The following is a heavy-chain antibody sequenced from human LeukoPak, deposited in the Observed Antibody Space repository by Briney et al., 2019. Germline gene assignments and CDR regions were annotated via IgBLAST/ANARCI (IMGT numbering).Heavy chain of an antibody. J-gene: IGHJ5*02. Sequence: GGSLRLSCATSGFTFSNAWMNWVRQAPGKGLEWVGRIRSNSDGGTIDYAAPVKGRFTLSRDDSKTTLYLQMNSLQTEDTAVYYCAADFYDSTWGQGTLVTVSS. CDR3: AADFYDST. V-gene: IGHV3-15*07. CDR1: GFTFSNAW. D-gene: IGHD3-22*01. CDR2: IRSNSDGGTI.